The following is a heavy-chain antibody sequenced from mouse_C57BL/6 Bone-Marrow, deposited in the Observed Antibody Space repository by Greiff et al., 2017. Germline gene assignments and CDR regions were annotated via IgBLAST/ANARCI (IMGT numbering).Heavy chain of an antibody. CDR2: ISNGGGST. V-gene: IGHV5-12*01. J-gene: IGHJ2*01. D-gene: IGHD4-1*01. CDR3: ARHGLTGFDY. Sequence: EVKLMESGGGLVQPGGSLKLSCAASGFTFSDYYMYWVRQTPEKRLEWVAYISNGGGSTYYPDTVKGRFTISRDNAKNTLYLQMSRLKSEDTAMYYCARHGLTGFDYWGQGTTLTVSS. CDR1: GFTFSDYY.